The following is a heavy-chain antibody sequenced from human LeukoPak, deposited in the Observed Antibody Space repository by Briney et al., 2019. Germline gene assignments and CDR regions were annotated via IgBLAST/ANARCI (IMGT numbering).Heavy chain of an antibody. D-gene: IGHD5-12*01. J-gene: IGHJ4*02. CDR3: ARADVDIVTYFDY. Sequence: GGSLRLSCAASGFTFSSYSMNWVRQAPGKGLEWVSYISSSSSAIYYADSVKGRFTISRDNAKNSLYLQMNSLRAEDTAVYYCARADVDIVTYFDYWGQGTLVTVSS. V-gene: IGHV3-48*01. CDR2: ISSSSSAI. CDR1: GFTFSSYS.